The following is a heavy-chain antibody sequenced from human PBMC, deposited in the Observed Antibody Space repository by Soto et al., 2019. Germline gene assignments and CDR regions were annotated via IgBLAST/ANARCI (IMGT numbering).Heavy chain of an antibody. J-gene: IGHJ4*02. V-gene: IGHV1-69*13. Sequence: SVKVSCKASGGTFSSYAISWVRQAPGQGLEWMGGIIPIFGTANYAQKFQGRVTITADESTSTAYMELSSLRSEDTAVYYCAWGQNDYGDYDTPTFFDYWGQGTLVTVSS. CDR3: AWGQNDYGDYDTPTFFDY. CDR1: GGTFSSYA. D-gene: IGHD4-17*01. CDR2: IIPIFGTA.